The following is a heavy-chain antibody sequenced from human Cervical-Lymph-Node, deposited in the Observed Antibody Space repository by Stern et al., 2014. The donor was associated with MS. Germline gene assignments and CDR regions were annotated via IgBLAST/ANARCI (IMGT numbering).Heavy chain of an antibody. CDR3: ARDSGPYGMDV. CDR1: GGSISSYY. Sequence: QVQLQESGPGLVKPSETLSLTCTVSGGSISSYYWSWIRQPPGKGLERIGHIYSTGSTNYKPSLKSRVTISVDTSKNQFSLKLSSVTAADTAVYYCARDSGPYGMDVWGQGTTVTVSS. CDR2: IYSTGST. V-gene: IGHV4-59*01. J-gene: IGHJ6*02. D-gene: IGHD3-10*01.